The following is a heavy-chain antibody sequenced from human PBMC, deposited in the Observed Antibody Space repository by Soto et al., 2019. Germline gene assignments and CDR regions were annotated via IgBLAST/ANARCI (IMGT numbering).Heavy chain of an antibody. D-gene: IGHD3-10*01. V-gene: IGHV3-23*01. Sequence: PGGSLRLSCAASGFTFSSYAMSWVRQAPGKGLEWVSTISVAGGSTFYADSVKGRFTISRDNSKNTVYLQMNSLRAEDTAVYYCAADGPYYYGSGSYLPSYYYYGMDVWGQGTTVTVS. CDR2: ISVAGGST. CDR3: AADGPYYYGSGSYLPSYYYYGMDV. CDR1: GFTFSSYA. J-gene: IGHJ6*02.